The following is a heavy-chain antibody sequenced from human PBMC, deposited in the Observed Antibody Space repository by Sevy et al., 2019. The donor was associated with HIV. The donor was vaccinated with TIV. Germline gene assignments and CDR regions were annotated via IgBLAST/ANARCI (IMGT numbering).Heavy chain of an antibody. V-gene: IGHV3-7*03. D-gene: IGHD2-2*01. CDR1: GFTFSNYW. CDR3: ARDCSSTTCLWGLDV. Sequence: GESLKISCAASGFTFSNYWMTWVRQAPGKGLEWVANIKRDGSERYYVASVKGRFTISRDNAKNSLYLQMNSLRADDTAVYYCARDCSSTTCLWGLDVWGQGTTVTVSS. CDR2: IKRDGSER. J-gene: IGHJ6*02.